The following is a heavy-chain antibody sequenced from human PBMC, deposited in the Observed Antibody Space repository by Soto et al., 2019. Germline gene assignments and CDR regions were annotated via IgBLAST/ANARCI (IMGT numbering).Heavy chain of an antibody. Sequence: QITLKESGPTLVKPTQTLTLTCTFSGFSLTTSGVGVGWIRQPPGKALEWLALIYWDDDKRYSPSLKNRLTTXEXXSRNPVVPTLIALDPVDTATYYCAHKSLVPFGMDVWGQGTTVTVAS. CDR1: GFSLTTSGVG. D-gene: IGHD3-10*01. J-gene: IGHJ6*02. CDR2: IYWDDDK. V-gene: IGHV2-5*02. CDR3: AHKSLVPFGMDV.